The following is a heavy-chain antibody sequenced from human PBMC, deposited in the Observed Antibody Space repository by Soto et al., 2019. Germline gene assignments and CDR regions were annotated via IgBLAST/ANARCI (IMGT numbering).Heavy chain of an antibody. D-gene: IGHD6-19*01. CDR3: ARGLITGSHYSGGWYYFDS. J-gene: IGHJ4*02. CDR1: GGSISSGGYS. V-gene: IGHV4-30-2*01. Sequence: TLSLTCAVSGGSISSGGYSWSWIRQPPGKGLEWIGYMYHSGSTYYSPSLKSRVTISIDRSKNQFSLKLSSVTAADTAVYYCARGLITGSHYSGGWYYFDSWGQGTQVTVSS. CDR2: MYHSGST.